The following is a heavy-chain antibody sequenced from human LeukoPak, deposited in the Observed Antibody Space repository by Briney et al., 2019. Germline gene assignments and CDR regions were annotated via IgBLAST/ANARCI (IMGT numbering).Heavy chain of an antibody. V-gene: IGHV1-2*02. CDR2: INPNSGGT. Sequence: ASVKVSCKASGYTFTGYYMHWVRQAPGQGLEWMGWINPNSGGTNYAQKFQGRVTMTRDTSISTAYMELSRLRSDDTAVYYCARDGLNYYDSSGYDRNDYWGQGTLVTVSS. CDR1: GYTFTGYY. CDR3: ARDGLNYYDSSGYDRNDY. D-gene: IGHD3-22*01. J-gene: IGHJ4*02.